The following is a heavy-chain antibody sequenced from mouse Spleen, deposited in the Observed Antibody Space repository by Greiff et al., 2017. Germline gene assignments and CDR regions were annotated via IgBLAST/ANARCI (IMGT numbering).Heavy chain of an antibody. D-gene: IGHD2-1*01. CDR1: GYTFTSYW. CDR2: IYPGSGST. CDR3: AREGYGNYWAIAMDY. Sequence: QVQLQQPGAELVKPGASVKMSCKASGYTFTSYWITWVKQRPGQGLEWIGDIYPGSGSTNYNEKFKSKATLTVDTSSSTAYMQLSSLTSEDSAVYYCAREGYGNYWAIAMDYWGQGTSVTVSS. V-gene: IGHV1-55*01. J-gene: IGHJ4*01.